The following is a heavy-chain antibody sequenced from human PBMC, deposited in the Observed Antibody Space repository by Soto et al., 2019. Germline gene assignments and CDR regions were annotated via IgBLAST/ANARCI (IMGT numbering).Heavy chain of an antibody. Sequence: EVQLLESGGHLVQPGGSLRLSCAGSAFTFSSYAMSWVRQAPGKGLEWVSAISGSGDITYYADSVKGRFTISRDNSKDTLYLQMDSLRAEDTVIYYCAKDWRTTVASPEYFQHWGQGTLVTVSS. CDR1: AFTFSSYA. V-gene: IGHV3-23*01. J-gene: IGHJ1*01. CDR3: AKDWRTTVASPEYFQH. CDR2: ISGSGDIT. D-gene: IGHD4-17*01.